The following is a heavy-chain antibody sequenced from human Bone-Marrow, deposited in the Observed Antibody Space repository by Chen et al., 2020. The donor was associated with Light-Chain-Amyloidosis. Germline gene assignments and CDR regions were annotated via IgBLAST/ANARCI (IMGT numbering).Heavy chain of an antibody. D-gene: IGHD5-12*01. CDR3: ARRRDGYNFDY. J-gene: IGHJ4*02. V-gene: IGHV5-51*01. CDR2: IYPDDSDA. CDR1: GDTFPNYW. Sequence: EVQLEQSGPEVKKPGESLKISCKGSGDTFPNYWIGWVRQMPGKGLEWMGVIYPDDSDARYSPSCEGQVTISADKSITTAYLQWRSLKASDTAMYYCARRRDGYNFDYWGQGTLVTVSS.